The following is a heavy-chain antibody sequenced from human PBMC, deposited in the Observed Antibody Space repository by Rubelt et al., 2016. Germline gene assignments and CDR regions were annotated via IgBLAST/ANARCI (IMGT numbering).Heavy chain of an antibody. Sequence: QVQLQQWGAGLLKPSETLSLTCAVYGGSFSGYYWSWIRQPPGKGLEWIGEINHSGSTNYNPSLKSRVTISVDTSKNQFSLKLSSVTAADTAVYYCAGIIVVVPAAAIDYWGQGTLVTVSS. J-gene: IGHJ4*02. CDR1: GGSFSGYY. CDR3: AGIIVVVPAAAIDY. V-gene: IGHV4-34*01. D-gene: IGHD2-2*01. CDR2: INHSGST.